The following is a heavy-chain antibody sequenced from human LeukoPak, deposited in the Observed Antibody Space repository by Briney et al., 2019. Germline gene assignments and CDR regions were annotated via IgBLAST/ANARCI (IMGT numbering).Heavy chain of an antibody. CDR3: ARAGYNFGLDY. CDR2: INSDGSST. CDR1: GFTFSSYW. Sequence: GGSLRLSCAASGFTFSSYWMHWVRQAPGKGLVWVSRINSDGSSTSYADSVKGRFTISRDNAKNTLYLQMNSLRAEDTAVYYCARAGYNFGLDYWGQGTLVTVSS. V-gene: IGHV3-74*01. D-gene: IGHD5-18*01. J-gene: IGHJ4*02.